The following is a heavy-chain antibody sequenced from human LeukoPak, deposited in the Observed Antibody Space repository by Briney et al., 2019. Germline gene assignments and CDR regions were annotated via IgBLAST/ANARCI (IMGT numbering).Heavy chain of an antibody. V-gene: IGHV1-8*03. CDR1: GYTFTSYD. CDR3: ARDPVYITIFEVVIIRPYFDY. CDR2: MNPNRGST. J-gene: IGHJ4*02. D-gene: IGHD3-3*01. Sequence: GASVKVSCKASGYTFTSYDINWVRQATRQGLELMGWMNPNRGSTGYAHNFQGRVTINRNTSISTAYMELSSLRPEDTAVYYCARDPVYITIFEVVIIRPYFDYWGQGTLVTVSS.